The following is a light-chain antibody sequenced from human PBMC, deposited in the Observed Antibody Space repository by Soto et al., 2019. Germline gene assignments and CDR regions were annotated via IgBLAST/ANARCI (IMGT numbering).Light chain of an antibody. V-gene: IGKV1D-12*01. CDR3: QQANFFPPS. CDR1: QDISSW. J-gene: IGKJ3*01. Sequence: DIQMTQSPSSVSASVGDRVTITCRASQDISSWLAWYQQKPGTAPKLLIYAASSLQSGVPSRFSGSGSATDYTLIISSLQPEDVATYYCQQANFFPPSFGPGTKVDIK. CDR2: AAS.